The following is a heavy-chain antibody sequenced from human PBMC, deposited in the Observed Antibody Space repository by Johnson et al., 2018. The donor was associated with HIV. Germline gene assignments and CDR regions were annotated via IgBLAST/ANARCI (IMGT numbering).Heavy chain of an antibody. CDR1: GFTFSSYA. V-gene: IGHV3-23*04. D-gene: IGHD1-26*01. CDR3: AKDVLGASGAFDI. CDR2: ISGSGGST. Sequence: EVQLVESGGGLVQPGGSLRLSCAASGFTFSSYAMSWVRQAPGKGLEWVSAISGSGGSTYYADSVKGRFTIPSDNSTNTLYLQMKSLRAEETAVYYCAKDVLGASGAFDIWGQGTMVTVSS. J-gene: IGHJ3*02.